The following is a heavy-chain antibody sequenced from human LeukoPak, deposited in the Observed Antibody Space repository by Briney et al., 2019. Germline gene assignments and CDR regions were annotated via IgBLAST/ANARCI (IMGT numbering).Heavy chain of an antibody. CDR1: GFTFSHYW. CDR2: INQNGGEK. D-gene: IGHD6-13*01. V-gene: IGHV3-7*01. CDR3: ARGGTAPGLYFDL. J-gene: IGHJ4*01. Sequence: GGSLTLSCAVSGFTFSHYWMNWVRQAPGKGLEWVASINQNGGEKYYVDSVKGRFTISRDNPRNSLYLQMSSLRAEDTAVYYCARGGTAPGLYFDLWGQGTLVTVSS.